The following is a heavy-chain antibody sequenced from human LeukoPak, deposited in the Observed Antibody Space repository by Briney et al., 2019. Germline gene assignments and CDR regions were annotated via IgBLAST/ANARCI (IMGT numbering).Heavy chain of an antibody. CDR3: ARRWIQSLGDFDY. CDR2: INHSGST. D-gene: IGHD5-18*01. CDR1: GGSISSSSYY. V-gene: IGHV4-39*07. Sequence: SETLSLTCTVSGGSISSSSYYWSWIRQPPGKGLEWIGEINHSGSTNYNPSLKSRVTMSVDTSKNQFSLNLSSVTAADTAVYYCARRWIQSLGDFDYWGQGTLVTVPS. J-gene: IGHJ4*02.